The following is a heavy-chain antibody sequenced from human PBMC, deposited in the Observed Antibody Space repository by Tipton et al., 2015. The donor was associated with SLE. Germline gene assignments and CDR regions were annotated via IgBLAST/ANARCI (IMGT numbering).Heavy chain of an antibody. V-gene: IGHV3-74*01. Sequence: GSLRLSCAASGFTFSSYWMHWVRQDPGKGLVWVSRINSDGTSTSYADSVKGRFTISRDNAKNTLFLQMNSLRAEDTAIYYCAREGGYDRGYFDYWGQGTLVTVSS. D-gene: IGHD5-12*01. CDR2: INSDGTST. CDR1: GFTFSSYW. J-gene: IGHJ4*02. CDR3: AREGGYDRGYFDY.